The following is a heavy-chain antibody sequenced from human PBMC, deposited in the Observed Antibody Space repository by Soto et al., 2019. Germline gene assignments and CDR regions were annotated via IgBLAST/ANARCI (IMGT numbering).Heavy chain of an antibody. CDR2: ISAYNGNT. CDR1: GYTFTSYG. CDR3: ARDFYDFWSGRWGDYYYYGMDV. Sequence: GASVKVSCKASGYTFTSYGISWVRQAPGQGLEWTGWISAYNGNTNYAQKLQGRVTMTTDTSTSTAYMELRSLRSDDTAVYYCARDFYDFWSGRWGDYYYYGMDVWGQGTTVTVSS. J-gene: IGHJ6*02. V-gene: IGHV1-18*04. D-gene: IGHD3-3*01.